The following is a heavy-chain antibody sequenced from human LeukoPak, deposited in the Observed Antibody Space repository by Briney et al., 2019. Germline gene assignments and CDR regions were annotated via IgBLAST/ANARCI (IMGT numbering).Heavy chain of an antibody. CDR3: AREKDYYDSPGAFDI. D-gene: IGHD3-22*01. Sequence: PGGSLRLSCAASGFTFNNYAMSWVRQAPGKGLEWVSSISSSSYIYYADSVKGRFTISRDNAKNSLYLQMNSLRAEDTAVYYCAREKDYYDSPGAFDIWGQGTMVTVSS. CDR2: ISSSSYI. CDR1: GFTFNNYA. J-gene: IGHJ3*02. V-gene: IGHV3-21*01.